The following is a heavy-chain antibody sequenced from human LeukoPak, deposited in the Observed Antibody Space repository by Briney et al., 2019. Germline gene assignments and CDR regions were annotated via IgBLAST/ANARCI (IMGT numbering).Heavy chain of an antibody. CDR3: AKDHDVGATGAYYFDY. V-gene: IGHV3-30*18. D-gene: IGHD1-26*01. CDR2: ISYDGSNK. J-gene: IGHJ4*02. CDR1: GFTFSSYG. Sequence: PGGSLRLSCAASGFTFSSYGMHWVRQAPGKGLEWVAVISYDGSNKYYADSVKGRFTISRDNSKNTLYLQMNSLRAEDTAVYYCAKDHDVGATGAYYFDYWGQGTLVTVSS.